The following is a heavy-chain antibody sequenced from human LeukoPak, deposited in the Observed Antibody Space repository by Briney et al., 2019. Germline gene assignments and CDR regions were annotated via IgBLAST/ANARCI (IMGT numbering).Heavy chain of an antibody. D-gene: IGHD3-3*01. J-gene: IGHJ3*01. CDR3: ATAPFGVVIPT. Sequence: ASVKVSCKASGYTFTSYGISWVRQAPGQGLEWMGWISAYNGNTNYAQKLQGRVTMTTDTSTSTAYMELRILRSEDTAVYYCATAPFGVVIPTWGQGTMVTVSS. CDR1: GYTFTSYG. CDR2: ISAYNGNT. V-gene: IGHV1-18*01.